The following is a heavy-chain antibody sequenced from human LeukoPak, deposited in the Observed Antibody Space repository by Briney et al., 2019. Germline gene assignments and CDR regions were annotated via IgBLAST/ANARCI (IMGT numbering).Heavy chain of an antibody. CDR2: INHSGST. J-gene: IGHJ4*02. CDR1: GGSFSGYY. D-gene: IGHD4-17*01. V-gene: IGHV4-34*01. Sequence: SETLSLTCAVYGGSFSGYYWSWIRQPPGKGLEWIGEINHSGSTNYNPSLKSRVPISVDTSKNQFSLKLRSVTAADTAVSYCAGGAYGDPTYFDCGGQGTLVTVSS. CDR3: AGGAYGDPTYFDC.